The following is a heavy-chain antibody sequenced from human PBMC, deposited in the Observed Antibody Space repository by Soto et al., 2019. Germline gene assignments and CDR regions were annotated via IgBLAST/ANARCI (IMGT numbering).Heavy chain of an antibody. V-gene: IGHV4-30-4*01. D-gene: IGHD6-6*01. CDR3: ARVGSSIAGRPFAY. CDR1: GGSISSGDYY. Sequence: QVQLQESGPGLVKPSQTLSLTCTVSGGSISSGDYYWSWIRQPPGKGLEWIGYIYYSGSTFYNPSLKGRVTMSLDTSKNQFSLKLSSVTAADTAVYYCARVGSSIAGRPFAYWGQGTLVTVSS. CDR2: IYYSGST. J-gene: IGHJ4*02.